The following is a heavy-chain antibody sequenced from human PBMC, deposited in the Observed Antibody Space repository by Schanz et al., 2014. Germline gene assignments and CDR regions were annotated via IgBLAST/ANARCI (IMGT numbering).Heavy chain of an antibody. Sequence: EVQLLESGGGLVQPGGSLKLSCAASGLIFSNYVMSWVRQAPGKGLEWVSTIGTSGGTNYAESVKGRFTISRDNSKNTLYLQMDSLRADDTAVYYCARDYGSWAIDYWGRGTLVSVSS. J-gene: IGHJ4*02. CDR2: IGTSGGT. CDR3: ARDYGSWAIDY. V-gene: IGHV3-23*01. CDR1: GLIFSNYV. D-gene: IGHD6-13*01.